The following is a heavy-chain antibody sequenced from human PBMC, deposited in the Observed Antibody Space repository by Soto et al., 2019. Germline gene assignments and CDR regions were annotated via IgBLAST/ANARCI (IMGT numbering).Heavy chain of an antibody. D-gene: IGHD5-18*01. V-gene: IGHV1-18*01. Sequence: QVQLVQSGAEVKKPGASVKVSCKASGYTFTSYGISWVRQAPGQGLAWMGWISAYNGNTNAAQKRQGRVNMTTDTSTSTAYVELRSLRSDDTAGYYCARDGVDTDTGYYYGMDVWGQGTTVTVSS. J-gene: IGHJ6*02. CDR2: ISAYNGNT. CDR3: ARDGVDTDTGYYYGMDV. CDR1: GYTFTSYG.